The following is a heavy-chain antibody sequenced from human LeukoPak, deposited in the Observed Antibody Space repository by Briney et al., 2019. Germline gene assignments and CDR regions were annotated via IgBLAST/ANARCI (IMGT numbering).Heavy chain of an antibody. V-gene: IGHV3-13*01. CDR3: VRGLAVAGATGGYFDL. CDR1: GFTFSSYD. Sequence: GGSLRLSCAASGFTFSSYDMHRVRQATGKGLEWVSGISLAGDTYYAGSVKGRCTISRENAKNSLYLQMNSLRAGDTAVYYCVRGLAVAGATGGYFDLWGRGTLVTVSS. D-gene: IGHD6-19*01. CDR2: ISLAGDT. J-gene: IGHJ2*01.